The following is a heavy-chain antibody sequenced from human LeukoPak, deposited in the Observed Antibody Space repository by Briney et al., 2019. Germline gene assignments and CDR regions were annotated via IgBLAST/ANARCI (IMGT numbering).Heavy chain of an antibody. J-gene: IGHJ5*02. CDR2: ISYDGSNK. CDR3: ARDQGYSYGYHTTFGWFDP. V-gene: IGHV3-30*04. D-gene: IGHD5-18*01. CDR1: GFTFSSYA. Sequence: GGSLRLSCAASGFTFSSYAMHWVRQAPGKGLEWVAVISYDGSNKYYADSVKGRFTISRDNSKNTLYLQMNSLRAEDTAVYYCARDQGYSYGYHTTFGWFDPWGQGTLATVSS.